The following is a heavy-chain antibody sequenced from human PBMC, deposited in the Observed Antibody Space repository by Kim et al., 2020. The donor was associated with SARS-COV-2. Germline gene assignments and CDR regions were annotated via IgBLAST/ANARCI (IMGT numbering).Heavy chain of an antibody. D-gene: IGHD3-22*01. CDR2: INPSGGST. V-gene: IGHV1-46*01. CDR3: ARDRKGDPRITMIGVGGGDEYFQH. J-gene: IGHJ1*01. CDR1: GYTFTSYY. Sequence: ASVKVSCKASGYTFTSYYMHWVRQAPGQGLEWMGIINPSGGSTSYAQKFQGRVTMTRDTSTSTVYMELSSLRSEDTAVYYCARDRKGDPRITMIGVGGGDEYFQHWGQGTLVTVSS.